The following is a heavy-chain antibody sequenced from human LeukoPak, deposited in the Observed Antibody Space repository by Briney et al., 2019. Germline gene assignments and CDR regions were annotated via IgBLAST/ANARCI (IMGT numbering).Heavy chain of an antibody. CDR2: INGSDGST. V-gene: IGHV3-23*01. D-gene: IGHD3-16*02. Sequence: PGGSLRLSCSASGFTFSSYAMHWVRQAPGKGLDWVSGINGSDGSTYHADSVKGRFTISRDNSKNTLYLHMNSLRAEDTAVYYCARAMITFGGVIVKWAFNIWGRGTMVTVSS. J-gene: IGHJ3*02. CDR3: ARAMITFGGVIVKWAFNI. CDR1: GFTFSSYA.